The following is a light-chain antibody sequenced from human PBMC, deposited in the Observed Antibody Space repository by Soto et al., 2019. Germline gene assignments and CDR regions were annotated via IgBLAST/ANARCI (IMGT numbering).Light chain of an antibody. CDR2: GAS. CDR1: QSVGSN. Sequence: EIVMTQSPATLSVSPGERATLSCRASQSVGSNLAWYQQKPGQAPRLLLYGASTRATGIPARFSGSGSGTEFTLTISSLQSEDFAMYFCQQYNNWPPDRTFGQGTKVEIK. J-gene: IGKJ1*01. V-gene: IGKV3-15*01. CDR3: QQYNNWPPDRT.